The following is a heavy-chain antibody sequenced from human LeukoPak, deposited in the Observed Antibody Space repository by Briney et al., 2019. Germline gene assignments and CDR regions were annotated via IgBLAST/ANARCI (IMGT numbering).Heavy chain of an antibody. CDR3: AKAEEGYCSGGSCYSLNY. Sequence: GGSLRLSCAASGFTFRNYGMHWVRQTPGKGLHWVAFIRNDGTDKYYTDAVKGRFTISRDNSKNTLYLQMNSLRTEDTAVYYCAKAEEGYCSGGSCYSLNYWGQGALVTVSS. V-gene: IGHV3-30*02. CDR2: IRNDGTDK. CDR1: GFTFRNYG. J-gene: IGHJ4*02. D-gene: IGHD2-15*01.